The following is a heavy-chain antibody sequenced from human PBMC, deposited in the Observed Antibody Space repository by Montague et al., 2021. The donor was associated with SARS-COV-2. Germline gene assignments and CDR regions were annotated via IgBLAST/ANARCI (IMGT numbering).Heavy chain of an antibody. D-gene: IGHD4-17*01. Sequence: ETLSLTCTVSGDSISSFYWNWIRQPAGKGLEWIGRIYASGGTNYNPSLKSRVTISVDTSKNQFSLKLSSVTAADTAVYYCASVYTVTYYFDYWGRGTLVTVSS. CDR2: IYASGGT. CDR1: GDSISSFY. CDR3: ASVYTVTYYFDY. J-gene: IGHJ4*02. V-gene: IGHV4-4*07.